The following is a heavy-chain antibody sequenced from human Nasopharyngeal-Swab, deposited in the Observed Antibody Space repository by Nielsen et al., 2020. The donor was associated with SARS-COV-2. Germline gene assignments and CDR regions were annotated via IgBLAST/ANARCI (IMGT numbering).Heavy chain of an antibody. CDR3: AREVPYSGHDDAFDL. CDR1: GSGFSYYE. D-gene: IGHD5-12*01. CDR2: ISTTTATI. Sequence: GGSLRLYCAASGSGFSYYEMNWVRQAPGKGLEWISYISTTTATIYYADSVKGRFTISRDNAKNSLYLQMNSLRAEDTAVYYCAREVPYSGHDDAFDLWGQGTMVTVSS. J-gene: IGHJ3*01. V-gene: IGHV3-48*03.